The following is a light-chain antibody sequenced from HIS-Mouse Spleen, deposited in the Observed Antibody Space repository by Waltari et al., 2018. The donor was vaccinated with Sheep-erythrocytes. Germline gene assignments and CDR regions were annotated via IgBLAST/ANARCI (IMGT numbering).Light chain of an antibody. V-gene: IGLV2-23*01. J-gene: IGLJ1*01. CDR3: CSYAGSSTFV. Sequence: QSALTQPASVSGSPGQSITIPCTGTSSGVGGYNLFPWFQQHPGKAPKLMIYEGSKRPSGVSNRFSGSKSGNTASLTISGLQAEDEADYYCCSYAGSSTFVFGTGTKVTVL. CDR1: SSGVGGYNL. CDR2: EGS.